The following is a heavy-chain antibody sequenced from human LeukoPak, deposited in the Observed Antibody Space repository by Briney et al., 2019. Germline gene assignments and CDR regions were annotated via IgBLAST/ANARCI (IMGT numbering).Heavy chain of an antibody. CDR2: IYYSGTT. CDR3: ASGSYHFDY. V-gene: IGHV4-39*01. Sequence: SETLSLTCTVSGGSISISSDYWGWIRQPPGKGLEWIGDIYYSGTTNYNPSLKSRVTMSVDTSKNQFSLKLNSVTAADTAVYYCASGSYHFDYWGQGTLVTVSS. D-gene: IGHD1-26*01. CDR1: GGSISISSDY. J-gene: IGHJ4*02.